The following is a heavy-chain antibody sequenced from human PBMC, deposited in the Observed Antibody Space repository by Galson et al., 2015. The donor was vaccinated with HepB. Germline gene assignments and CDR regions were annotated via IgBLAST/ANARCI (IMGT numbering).Heavy chain of an antibody. CDR2: INPSGGST. Sequence: SVKVSCKASGYTFTSYGISWVRQAPGQGLEWMGIINPSGGSTSYAQKFQGRVTMTRDTSTSTVYMELSSLRSEDTAVYYCARGPYYYDSTGFATEYFQHWGQGTLVTVSS. CDR1: GYTFTSYG. D-gene: IGHD3-22*01. J-gene: IGHJ1*01. CDR3: ARGPYYYDSTGFATEYFQH. V-gene: IGHV1-46*03.